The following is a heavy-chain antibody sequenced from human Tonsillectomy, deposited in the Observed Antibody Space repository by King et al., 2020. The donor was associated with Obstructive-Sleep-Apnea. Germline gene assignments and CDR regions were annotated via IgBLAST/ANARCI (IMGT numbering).Heavy chain of an antibody. CDR2: ITIGGRT. V-gene: IGHV3-23*04. D-gene: IGHD6-6*01. CDR1: GFTFSNFA. J-gene: IGHJ4*02. Sequence: VQLVESGGGLAQPGGSLRLSCAASGFTFSNFAMSWVRQAPGKGLEWVSAITIGGRTFYADSVKGRFTMSRDNSKSTLHLQMDSLRVDDTAVYYCAKRQLVPGYFDYWGQGTLVTVSS. CDR3: AKRQLVPGYFDY.